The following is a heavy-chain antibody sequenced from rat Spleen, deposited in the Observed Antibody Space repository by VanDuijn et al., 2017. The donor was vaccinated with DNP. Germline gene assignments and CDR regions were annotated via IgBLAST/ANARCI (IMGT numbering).Heavy chain of an antibody. J-gene: IGHJ2*01. CDR1: GFNFNDYW. Sequence: EVKLVESGGGLMQPGRSLKLSCAASGFNFNDYWMGWVRQAPGKGLEWIGQINKDSSTINYNPSLKDKFTISRDNAQNTLYLQMSKLGSEDTATYYFAKGPNYGGDSDYFDYWGQGVMVTVSS. D-gene: IGHD1-11*01. CDR3: AKGPNYGGDSDYFDY. V-gene: IGHV4-2*01. CDR2: INKDSSTI.